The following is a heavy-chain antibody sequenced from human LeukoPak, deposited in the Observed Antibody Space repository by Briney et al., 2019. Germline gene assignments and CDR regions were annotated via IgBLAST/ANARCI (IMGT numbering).Heavy chain of an antibody. J-gene: IGHJ4*02. V-gene: IGHV3-21*04. CDR3: AKSLFSAYDKYLDS. CDR1: GFAFESFT. CDR2: ISDTGRDI. D-gene: IGHD5-12*01. Sequence: GSLRLSCAGSGFAFESFTMTWVRQAPGKGLEWVSLISDTGRDINYADSVRGRFTISRDNAKNSLFLQMDSLRVEDTAIYYCAKSLFSAYDKYLDSWGQGTLVTVSS.